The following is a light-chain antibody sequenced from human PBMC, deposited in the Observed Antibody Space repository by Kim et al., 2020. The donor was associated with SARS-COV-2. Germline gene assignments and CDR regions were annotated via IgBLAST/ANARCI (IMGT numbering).Light chain of an antibody. CDR2: AAS. J-gene: IGKJ5*01. Sequence: ASVGDRATTTFRASQVISGYLAWYEQKPETAPKLLISAASTLQSGVPSRFSGSGSGADFILTISGLQPEDFATYYCQQYNVYPITFGQGTRLEIK. CDR3: QQYNVYPIT. CDR1: QVISGY. V-gene: IGKV1-9*01.